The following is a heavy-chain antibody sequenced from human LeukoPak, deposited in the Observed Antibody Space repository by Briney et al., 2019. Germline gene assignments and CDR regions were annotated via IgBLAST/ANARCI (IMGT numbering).Heavy chain of an antibody. D-gene: IGHD3-10*01. Sequence: GGSLRLSCAASGFTFSSYWMSWVRQAPGKGLEWVANIREDGSEKYYVDSVKGQFTISRDNAKNSLFLQMDSLRAEDTAVYYCARDLAGHYYGSGSSFDYWGQGTLVTVSS. V-gene: IGHV3-7*01. CDR2: IREDGSEK. CDR3: ARDLAGHYYGSGSSFDY. CDR1: GFTFSSYW. J-gene: IGHJ4*02.